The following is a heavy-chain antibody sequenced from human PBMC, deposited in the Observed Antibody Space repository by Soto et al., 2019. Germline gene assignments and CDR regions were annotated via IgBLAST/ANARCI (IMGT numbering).Heavy chain of an antibody. D-gene: IGHD1-7*01. J-gene: IGHJ4*02. V-gene: IGHV4-38-2*01. CDR3: ASRGPGTSVDY. Sequence: PSETLSLTCAVSGYSISSYYYWGWIRQPPGKGLEWIGSIYHSGSTYYNPSLESRVTTSLDTSKNQVSLKLTSLTAADTAVYYCASRGPGTSVDYWGQGTLVTVSS. CDR1: GYSISSYYY. CDR2: IYHSGST.